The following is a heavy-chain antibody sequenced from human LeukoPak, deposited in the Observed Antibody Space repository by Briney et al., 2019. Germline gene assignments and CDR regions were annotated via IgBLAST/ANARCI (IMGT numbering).Heavy chain of an antibody. Sequence: TGGSLRLSCAASGFTFSNAWMSWVRQAPGKGLEYISVISNNGDSTYYADSVKGRFTISRDNSKNTLYLQMSSLKPEDTAVYYCVKLARDWGQGTRVTVSS. CDR1: GFTFSNAW. CDR3: VKLARD. CDR2: ISNNGDST. J-gene: IGHJ4*02. V-gene: IGHV3-64D*06.